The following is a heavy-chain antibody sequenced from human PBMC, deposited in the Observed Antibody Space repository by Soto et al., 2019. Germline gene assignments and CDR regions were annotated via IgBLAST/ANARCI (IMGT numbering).Heavy chain of an antibody. Sequence: PGGSLRLSCAASGFTFSNYAMSWVRQAPGKGLEWISGISDSGHSTYHADSVKGRFTISRDNSKNTLYLQMNSLRAEDTAVYYCARAVAVPADFDYWGQGTLDTVSS. CDR1: GFTFSNYA. V-gene: IGHV3-23*01. D-gene: IGHD6-19*01. CDR3: ARAVAVPADFDY. J-gene: IGHJ4*02. CDR2: ISDSGHST.